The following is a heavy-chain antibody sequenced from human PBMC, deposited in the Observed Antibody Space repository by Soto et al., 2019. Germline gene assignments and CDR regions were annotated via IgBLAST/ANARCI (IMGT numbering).Heavy chain of an antibody. Sequence: QITLNESGHTVVRPTETLTLTCRFSGFSLTTSGVGVGWVRQSPGKAPEWLALIYWDDDKRYSESLKSRLTITKDTSKNQVVLTVANLDPTDTATYYCAHRVLRTVFGLVTPTAIYFDFWGQGTPVAVSS. D-gene: IGHD3-3*01. CDR3: AHRVLRTVFGLVTPTAIYFDF. J-gene: IGHJ4*02. CDR1: GFSLTTSGVG. V-gene: IGHV2-5*02. CDR2: IYWDDDK.